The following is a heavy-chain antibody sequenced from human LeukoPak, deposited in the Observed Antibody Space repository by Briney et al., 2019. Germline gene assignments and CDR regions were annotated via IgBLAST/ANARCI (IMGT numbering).Heavy chain of an antibody. CDR3: ARGGWYGYYFDS. CDR2: INTDGSDT. J-gene: IGHJ4*02. Sequence: GGSLRLFCAASGFTFSTYWMHWVRQAPGKGLVWVSRINTDGSDTSYADSVKGRFTISRDNAKNTLYLQMNSLTAEDTAVYYCARGGWYGYYFDSWGRGTLATVSS. D-gene: IGHD6-19*01. CDR1: GFTFSTYW. V-gene: IGHV3-74*01.